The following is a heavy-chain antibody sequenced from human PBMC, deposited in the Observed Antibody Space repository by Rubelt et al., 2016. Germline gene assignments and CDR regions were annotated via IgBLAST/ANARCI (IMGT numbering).Heavy chain of an antibody. CDR3: ARHPTALDIYYFDY. J-gene: IGHJ4*02. CDR2: TQYSGST. V-gene: IGHV4-39*01. Sequence: QLQLQESGPGLVKPSETLSLTCTVSGASISSRSYFWGWIRQPPGKGLERIGSTQYSGSTYYNAVLKSRATISVGPSKSQFSLKLGSVTAADTAVYYCARHPTALDIYYFDYWGQGTLVTVSS. CDR1: GASISSRSYF. D-gene: IGHD5-18*01.